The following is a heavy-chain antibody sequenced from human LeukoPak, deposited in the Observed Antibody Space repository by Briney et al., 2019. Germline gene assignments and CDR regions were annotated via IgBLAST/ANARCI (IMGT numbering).Heavy chain of an antibody. J-gene: IGHJ4*02. CDR3: ARDFYDSSGYYQVNY. V-gene: IGHV3-30*02. Sequence: GGSLRLSCAASGFTFSSYGMHWVRQAPGKGLEWVAFIRYDGSNKYYADSVKGRFTISRDNSKNTLYLQMNSLRAEDTAVYYCARDFYDSSGYYQVNYWGQGTLVTVSS. CDR2: IRYDGSNK. CDR1: GFTFSSYG. D-gene: IGHD3-22*01.